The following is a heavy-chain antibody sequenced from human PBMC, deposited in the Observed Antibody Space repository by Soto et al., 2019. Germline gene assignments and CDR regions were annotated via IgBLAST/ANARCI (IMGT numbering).Heavy chain of an antibody. CDR2: TYYSGST. CDR3: ARADTRYYDFWSGYSNWFDP. CDR1: GGSISSGGYY. D-gene: IGHD3-3*01. V-gene: IGHV4-31*03. Sequence: PSETLSLTCTVSGGSISSGGYYWSWIRQHPGKGLEWIGYTYYSGSTYYNPSLKSRVTISVDTSKNQFSLKLSSVTAADTAVYYCARADTRYYDFWSGYSNWFDPWGRGTLVTVSS. J-gene: IGHJ5*02.